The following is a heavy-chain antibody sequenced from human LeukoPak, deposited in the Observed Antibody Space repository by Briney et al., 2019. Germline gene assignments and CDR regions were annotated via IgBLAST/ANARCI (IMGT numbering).Heavy chain of an antibody. V-gene: IGHV1-69*13. CDR1: GGTFSSYA. Sequence: GASVKVSCKASGGTFSSYAISWVRQAPGQGLEWMGGIIPIFGTANYAQKFQGRVTITADESTSTAYMELSSLRSEDTAVYYCARDILYDSSGYPLDYWGQGTLVTVSS. J-gene: IGHJ4*02. CDR3: ARDILYDSSGYPLDY. CDR2: IIPIFGTA. D-gene: IGHD3-22*01.